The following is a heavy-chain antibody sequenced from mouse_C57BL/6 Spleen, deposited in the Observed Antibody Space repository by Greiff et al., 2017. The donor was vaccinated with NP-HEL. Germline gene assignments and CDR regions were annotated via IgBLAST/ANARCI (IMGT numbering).Heavy chain of an antibody. CDR3: ARSSADFDD. V-gene: IGHV1-61*01. CDR2: IYPSDSGT. CDR1: GYTFTSYW. D-gene: IGHD6-1*01. Sequence: QVQLKQPGAELVRPGSSVKLSCKASGYTFTSYWMDWVKQRPGQGLEWIGNIYPSDSGTHYNQKFKGKATLTVDKSSSTAYMQLSSLTSEDSAVYYCARSSADFDDWGKGTTLTVSS. J-gene: IGHJ2*01.